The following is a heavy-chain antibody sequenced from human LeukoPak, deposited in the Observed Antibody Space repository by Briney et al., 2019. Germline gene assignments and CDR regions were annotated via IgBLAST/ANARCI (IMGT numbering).Heavy chain of an antibody. CDR1: GGTFSSYA. Sequence: ASVRVSCKASGGTFSSYAISWVRQAPGQGLEWMGGIIPVFGTANYAQKFQGRVTITADESTSTAYMELSSLRSEDTAVYYCARDRVVGLGIDNAFDIWGHGTMATVPS. D-gene: IGHD2-15*01. V-gene: IGHV1-69*13. J-gene: IGHJ3*02. CDR3: ARDRVVGLGIDNAFDI. CDR2: IIPVFGTA.